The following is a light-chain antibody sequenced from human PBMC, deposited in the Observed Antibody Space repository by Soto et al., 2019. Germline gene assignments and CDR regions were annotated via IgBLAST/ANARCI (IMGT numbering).Light chain of an antibody. CDR3: AAWDDSLNAWV. Sequence: QSVVTQPLSASQTPGQGVTISCSGTRSNVGRNSVSWYHHVPETAPKLLIYSHDQRPSGVPDRISGSRSGSSASLAISGLQPEDEGFYYCAAWDDSLNAWVFGGGTKLTVL. CDR2: SHD. J-gene: IGLJ3*02. CDR1: RSNVGRNS. V-gene: IGLV1-44*01.